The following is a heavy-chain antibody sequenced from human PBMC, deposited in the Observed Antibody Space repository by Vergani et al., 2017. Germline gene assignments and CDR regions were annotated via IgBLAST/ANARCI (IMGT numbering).Heavy chain of an antibody. V-gene: IGHV3-9*01. CDR3: AKDIKRYYYGSGSYFDY. D-gene: IGHD3-10*01. CDR2: ISWNSGSI. Sequence: EVQLVESGGGLVQPGRSLRLSCAASGFTFDDYAMHWVRQAPGKGLEWVSGISWNSGSIGYADSVKGRFTISRDNAKNSLYLQMNSLRAEDTALYYCAKDIKRYYYGSGSYFDYWGQGTLVTVSS. J-gene: IGHJ4*02. CDR1: GFTFDDYA.